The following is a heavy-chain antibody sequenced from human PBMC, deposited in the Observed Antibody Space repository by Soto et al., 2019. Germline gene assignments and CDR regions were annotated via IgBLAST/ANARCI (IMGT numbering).Heavy chain of an antibody. CDR3: TRHLDWGSLGY. CDR1: GGSISSDY. V-gene: IGHV4-59*08. Sequence: QVQLQESGPGLVKPSETLSLTCTVSGGSISSDYWSWIRQPPGKGLEWIGFIYYSGSINYNPSFESRVAISVDTSKNQFSLNLTSVTAADTAVYYGTRHLDWGSLGYWGQGTLVTVSS. J-gene: IGHJ4*02. CDR2: IYYSGSI. D-gene: IGHD3-3*01.